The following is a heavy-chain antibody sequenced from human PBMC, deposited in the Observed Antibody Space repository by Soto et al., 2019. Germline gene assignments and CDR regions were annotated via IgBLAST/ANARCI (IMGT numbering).Heavy chain of an antibody. CDR3: AREGWELLVGAFDI. CDR1: GFTFSSYG. D-gene: IGHD1-26*01. V-gene: IGHV3-33*01. J-gene: IGHJ3*02. Sequence: QVQLVESGGGVVQPGRSLRLSCPASGFTFSSYGMHWVRQAPGKGLEWVAVIWYDGSNKYYADSVKGRFTISRDNSKNTLYLQMNSLRAEDTAVYYCAREGWELLVGAFDIWGQGTMVTVSS. CDR2: IWYDGSNK.